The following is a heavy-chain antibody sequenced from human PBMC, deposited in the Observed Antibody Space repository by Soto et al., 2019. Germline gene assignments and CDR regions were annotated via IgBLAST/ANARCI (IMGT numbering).Heavy chain of an antibody. Sequence: PGGSLRLSCAASGFTFANYAMGWVRQAPGKGLEWVSGIVPSGGSTYYADSVRGRFTISRDNSKNTLYLQMNSLRAEDTAVYYCAKDLGSSSPVFDYWGQGTLVTVSS. CDR3: AKDLGSSSPVFDY. CDR1: GFTFANYA. J-gene: IGHJ4*02. CDR2: IVPSGGST. V-gene: IGHV3-23*01. D-gene: IGHD6-13*01.